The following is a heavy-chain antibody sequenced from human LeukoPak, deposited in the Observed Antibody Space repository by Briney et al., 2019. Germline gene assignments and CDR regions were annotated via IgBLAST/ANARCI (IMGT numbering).Heavy chain of an antibody. Sequence: ASVKVSCKASGYIFTSYGISWVRQAPGQGLEWVGWISAYNGNTNYAQKLQGRVTMTTDTSTSTAYMELRSLRSDDTAVYYCARDEDYHILTGYERFDYWGQGTLVTVSS. CDR1: GYIFTSYG. CDR2: ISAYNGNT. CDR3: ARDEDYHILTGYERFDY. J-gene: IGHJ4*02. D-gene: IGHD3-9*01. V-gene: IGHV1-18*01.